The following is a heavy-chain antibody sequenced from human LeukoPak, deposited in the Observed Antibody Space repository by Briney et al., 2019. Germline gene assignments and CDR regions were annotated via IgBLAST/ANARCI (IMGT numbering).Heavy chain of an antibody. CDR2: ISSSSRAI. J-gene: IGHJ4*02. D-gene: IGHD3-16*01. CDR1: GFTFSTYN. V-gene: IGHV3-48*01. CDR3: ARDWWGHGRYYFDY. Sequence: GGSLRLSCAASGFTFSTYNMNWVRQAPGKGLEWVSYISSSSRAIYYADSVKGRFTISRDNAKNSLYLQMNSLRAEDTAVYYCARDWWGHGRYYFDYWGEGNLVTVSS.